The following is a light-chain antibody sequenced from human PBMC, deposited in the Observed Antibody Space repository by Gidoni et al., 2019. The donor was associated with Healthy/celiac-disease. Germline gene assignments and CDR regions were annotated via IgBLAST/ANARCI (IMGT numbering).Light chain of an antibody. Sequence: AIRLTQSPSSPSASTGDRVTFTCRASHGISSYLAWYQQKPGKAPKILIYAASTLQSGVPSRFSGSGSGTDFTLTISCLQSEDFATYYCQQYYSYPRTFGQGTKLEIK. CDR3: QQYYSYPRT. V-gene: IGKV1-8*01. J-gene: IGKJ2*01. CDR1: HGISSY. CDR2: AAS.